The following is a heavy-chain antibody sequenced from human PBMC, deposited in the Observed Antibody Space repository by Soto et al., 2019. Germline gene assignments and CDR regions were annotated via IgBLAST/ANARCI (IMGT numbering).Heavy chain of an antibody. D-gene: IGHD3-10*01. CDR3: ARDMRAVPWYGGVSSAFDM. J-gene: IGHJ3*02. CDR2: TKTDGST. V-gene: IGHV3-74*01. Sequence: PXGSLRLSCAASGFTFSSHWIHWVRQAPGRGLVWVSRTKTDGSTTYADFVKGRFTISRDNAKNTLYLQMNSLRAEDTAVYYCARDMRAVPWYGGVSSAFDMWGQGPMVTVSS. CDR1: GFTFSSHW.